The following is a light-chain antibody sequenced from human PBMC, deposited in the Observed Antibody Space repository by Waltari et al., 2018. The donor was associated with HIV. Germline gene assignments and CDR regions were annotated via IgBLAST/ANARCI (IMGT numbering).Light chain of an antibody. CDR1: SSDAGGYNY. J-gene: IGLJ2*01. CDR3: SSYAGSNNGV. Sequence: QSALTQPPSASGSAGQSVTISCTGTSSDAGGYNYVSWYQQHPGKAPKLMIFEVSKRPSGVRVRFSGSKSGNAASLTVAGLQAENEANDFCSSYAGSNNGVFGGGTKLTVL. V-gene: IGLV2-8*01. CDR2: EVS.